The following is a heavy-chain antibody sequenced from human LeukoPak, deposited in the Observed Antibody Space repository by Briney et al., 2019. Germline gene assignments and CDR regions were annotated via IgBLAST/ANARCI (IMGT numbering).Heavy chain of an antibody. CDR1: GYSISSGYY. CDR3: AREKGYYDSSGYYDGHAFDI. D-gene: IGHD3-22*01. Sequence: SETLSLTCTVSGYSISSGYYWGWIRQPPGKGLEWIGSIYHSGSTNYNPSLKSRVTISVDTSKNQFSLKLSSVTAADTAVYYCAREKGYYDSSGYYDGHAFDIWGQGTMVTVSS. CDR2: IYHSGST. V-gene: IGHV4-38-2*02. J-gene: IGHJ3*02.